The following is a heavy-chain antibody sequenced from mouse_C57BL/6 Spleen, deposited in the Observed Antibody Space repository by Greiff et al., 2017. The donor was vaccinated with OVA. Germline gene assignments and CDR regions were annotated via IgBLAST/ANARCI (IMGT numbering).Heavy chain of an antibody. V-gene: IGHV1-81*01. Sequence: QVQLKESGAELARPGASVKLSCKASGYTFTSYGISWVKQRTGQGLEWIGEIYPRSGNTYYNEKFKGKATLTADKSSSTAYMELRSLTSEDSAVYFCARTTTVVAPYDVWGTGTTVTVSS. J-gene: IGHJ1*03. CDR2: IYPRSGNT. CDR1: GYTFTSYG. D-gene: IGHD1-1*01. CDR3: ARTTTVVAPYDV.